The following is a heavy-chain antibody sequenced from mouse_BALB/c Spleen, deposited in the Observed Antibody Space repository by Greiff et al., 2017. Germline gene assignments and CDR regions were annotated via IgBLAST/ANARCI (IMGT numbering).Heavy chain of an antibody. CDR1: GFTFSSYG. CDR3: ARHGVRYYGSSHYAMDY. V-gene: IGHV5-6*01. Sequence: EVQLVESGGDLVKPGGSLKLSCAASGFTFSSYGMSWVRQTPDKRLEWVATISSGGSYTYYPDSVKGRFTISRDNAKNTLYLQMSSLKSEDTAMYYCARHGVRYYGSSHYAMDYWGQGTSVTVSS. D-gene: IGHD1-1*01. J-gene: IGHJ4*01. CDR2: ISSGGSYT.